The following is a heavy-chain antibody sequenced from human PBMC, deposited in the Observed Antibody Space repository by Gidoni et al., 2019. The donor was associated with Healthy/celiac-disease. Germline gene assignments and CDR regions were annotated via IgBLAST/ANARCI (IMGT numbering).Heavy chain of an antibody. D-gene: IGHD3-10*01. Sequence: EVQLVESGGGLVKPGGSRRLSCAASEFTVSYAWMSWVRQAPGKGLEWVGRIKRKTDGGTTDYAAPVKGRFTISRDDSKNMLYLQMNSLKTEDTAVYYCSTVVGDYWGQGTLVTVSS. V-gene: IGHV3-15*01. CDR2: IKRKTDGGTT. CDR1: EFTVSYAW. CDR3: STVVGDY. J-gene: IGHJ4*02.